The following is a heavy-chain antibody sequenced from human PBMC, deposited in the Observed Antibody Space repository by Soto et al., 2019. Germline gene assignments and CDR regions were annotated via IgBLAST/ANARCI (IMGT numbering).Heavy chain of an antibody. V-gene: IGHV4-39*01. J-gene: IGHJ5*02. D-gene: IGHD3-10*01. CDR1: GGSISSSSYY. Sequence: SETLSLTCTVSGGSISSSSYYWGWIRQPPGKGLEWIGSIYYSGSTYYNPSLKSRVTISVDTSKNQFSLKLSSVTAADTAVYYCASLRWFRELYNWFDPWGQGTLVTVSS. CDR3: ASLRWFRELYNWFDP. CDR2: IYYSGST.